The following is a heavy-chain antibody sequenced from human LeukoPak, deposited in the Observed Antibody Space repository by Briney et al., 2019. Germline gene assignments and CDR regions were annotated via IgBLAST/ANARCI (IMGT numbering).Heavy chain of an antibody. D-gene: IGHD1-26*01. CDR3: TTDRIVGATSDTDY. CDR1: GFTVSSNY. V-gene: IGHV3-53*04. J-gene: IGHJ4*02. Sequence: GGSLRLSCAASGFTVSSNYMSWVRQAPGKGLEWVSVIYSGGSTDYADSVKGRFTISRHNSKNTLYLQMNSLRAEDTAVYYCTTDRIVGATSDTDYWGQGTLVTVSS. CDR2: IYSGGST.